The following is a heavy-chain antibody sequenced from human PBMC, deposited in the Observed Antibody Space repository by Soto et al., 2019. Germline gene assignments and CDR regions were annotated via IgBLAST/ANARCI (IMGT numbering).Heavy chain of an antibody. CDR1: GFTFSSYA. V-gene: IGHV3-30-3*01. CDR2: ISYDGSNK. J-gene: IGHJ6*02. CDR3: ARDRRPYGMDV. Sequence: QVQLVESGGGVVQPGRSLRLSCAASGFTFSSYAMHWVRQAPGKGLEWVAVISYDGSNKYYADSVKGRFTISRDNSKNTLYLQMNSLRAEDTAVYYCARDRRPYGMDVWGQGTTVTVSS.